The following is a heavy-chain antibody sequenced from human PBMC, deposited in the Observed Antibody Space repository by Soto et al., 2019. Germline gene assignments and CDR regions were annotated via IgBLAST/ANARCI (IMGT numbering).Heavy chain of an antibody. V-gene: IGHV3-30*03. D-gene: IGHD1-26*01. J-gene: IGHJ4*02. CDR3: VRSPYSVSYLAYFDY. CDR2: ISYDGSNK. Sequence: QVQLVESGGGVVQPGRSLRLSCAASGFTFSSYGMHWVRQAPGKGLEWVAVISYDGSNKDYADSVKSRFTISRDNSKNTLYLQMNSLRAEDTAVYYCVRSPYSVSYLAYFDYWGQGTLVTVSS. CDR1: GFTFSSYG.